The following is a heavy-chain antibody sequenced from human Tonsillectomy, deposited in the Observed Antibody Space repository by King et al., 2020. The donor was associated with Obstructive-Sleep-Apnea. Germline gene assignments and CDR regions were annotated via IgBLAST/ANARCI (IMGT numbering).Heavy chain of an antibody. D-gene: IGHD2-15*01. CDR2: IDPSDSYT. CDR3: ARKGLGYCSGGSCYSEKGNWFDP. J-gene: IGHJ5*02. V-gene: IGHV5-10-1*01. Sequence: EVQLVESGAEVKKPGESLRISCKGSGYSFTSYWISWVRQMPGKGLEWMGRIDPSDSYTNYSPSFQGHVTISADKSISTAYLQWSSLKASDTAMYYCARKGLGYCSGGSCYSEKGNWFDPWGQGTLVAVSS. CDR1: GYSFTSYW.